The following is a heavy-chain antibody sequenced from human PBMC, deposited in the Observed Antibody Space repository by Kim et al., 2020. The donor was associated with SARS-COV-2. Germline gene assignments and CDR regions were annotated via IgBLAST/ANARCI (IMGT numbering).Heavy chain of an antibody. D-gene: IGHD2-2*01. CDR3: ARESVVPEYYYYYGMDV. J-gene: IGHJ6*02. Sequence: SVKVSCKASGGTFSSYAISWVRQAPGQGLEWMGGIIPIFGTANYAQKFQGRVTITADESTSTAYMELSSLRSEDTAVYYCARESVVPEYYYYYGMDVWGQWTTVTVSS. V-gene: IGHV1-69*13. CDR1: GGTFSSYA. CDR2: IIPIFGTA.